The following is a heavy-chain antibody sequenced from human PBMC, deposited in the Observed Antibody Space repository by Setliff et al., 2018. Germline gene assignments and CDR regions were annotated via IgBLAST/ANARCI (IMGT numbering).Heavy chain of an antibody. D-gene: IGHD3-16*01. Sequence: NPSETLSLTCTVSGGSISPYFWSWIRQPPGKGLEWIGYIYHNGNTNFNPSLKTRVTMSVDTSKNQFALNLRSVTAADAAVYYCVRDRTAYSYDLDVWGQGTTVTVSS. J-gene: IGHJ6*02. V-gene: IGHV4-59*01. CDR1: GGSISPYF. CDR2: IYHNGNT. CDR3: VRDRTAYSYDLDV.